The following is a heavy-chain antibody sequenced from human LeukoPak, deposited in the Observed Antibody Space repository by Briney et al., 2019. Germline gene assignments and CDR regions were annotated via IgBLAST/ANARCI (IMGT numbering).Heavy chain of an antibody. J-gene: IGHJ4*02. CDR3: SRDATGDH. Sequence: GGSLRLSCAVSGFTFSDHDMDWVRQAPGKGLEWVGLSRNRAKSYTTDYAASVKGRFTISSDDSKSTLYLQMNSLETEDTAVYYCSRDATGDHWGQGTLVSVSS. CDR1: GFTFSDHD. V-gene: IGHV3-72*01. CDR2: SRNRAKSYTT.